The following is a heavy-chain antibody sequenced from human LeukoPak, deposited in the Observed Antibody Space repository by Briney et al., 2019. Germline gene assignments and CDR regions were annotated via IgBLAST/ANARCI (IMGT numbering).Heavy chain of an antibody. D-gene: IGHD3-16*01. V-gene: IGHV5-51*01. Sequence: GASLQISCKGSGYSFTTYWIGWVRQMPGKGLEWMGIIYPGDSVTKYSPSFQGQVTISADKSISTAYLQWSSLKASDTATYYCARSGLGDSRVYWGQGTLVTVSS. CDR2: IYPGDSVT. CDR3: ARSGLGDSRVY. J-gene: IGHJ4*02. CDR1: GYSFTTYW.